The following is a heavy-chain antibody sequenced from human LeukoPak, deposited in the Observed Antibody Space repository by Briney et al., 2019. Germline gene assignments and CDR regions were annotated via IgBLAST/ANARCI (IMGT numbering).Heavy chain of an antibody. CDR2: IKPEGDEK. D-gene: IGHD6-13*01. Sequence: GGSLRLSCVASGFTFSTSWMSWIRQAPGKGLEWVATIKPEGDEKFYVDSVKGRFTFSRDNTKNSLYLQMNSLRDDDTAMYYCARGSNWGGDYWGQGTLVTVSS. V-gene: IGHV3-7*01. CDR3: ARGSNWGGDY. CDR1: GFTFSTSW. J-gene: IGHJ4*02.